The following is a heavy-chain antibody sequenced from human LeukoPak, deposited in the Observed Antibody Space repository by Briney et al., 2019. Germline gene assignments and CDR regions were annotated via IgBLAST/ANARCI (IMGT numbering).Heavy chain of an antibody. CDR2: ISAYNGNT. J-gene: IGHJ6*04. CDR1: GYTFTSYG. V-gene: IGHV1-18*04. Sequence: SVKVSCKASGYTFTSYGISWVRQAPGQGLEWMGWISAYNGNTNYAQKLQGRVTMTTDTSTSTAYMELRSLRSDDTAVYYCARVAVRVVAGDYYGMDVWGKGTTVTVSS. CDR3: ARVAVRVVAGDYYGMDV. D-gene: IGHD2-15*01.